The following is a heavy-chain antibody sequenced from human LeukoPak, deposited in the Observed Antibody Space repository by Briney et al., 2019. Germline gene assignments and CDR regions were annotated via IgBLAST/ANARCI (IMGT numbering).Heavy chain of an antibody. Sequence: SETLSLTCTVSGGSISSYYWSWIRQPAGKGLEWIGRIYTSGSTNYNPSLKSRVTMSVDTSKNQFSLKLSPVTAADTAVYYCASSGVLLDAFDIWGQGTMVTVSS. D-gene: IGHD2-8*01. V-gene: IGHV4-4*07. CDR3: ASSGVLLDAFDI. J-gene: IGHJ3*02. CDR2: IYTSGST. CDR1: GGSISSYY.